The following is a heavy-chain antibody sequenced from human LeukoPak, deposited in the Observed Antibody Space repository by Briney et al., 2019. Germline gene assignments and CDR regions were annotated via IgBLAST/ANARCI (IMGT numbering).Heavy chain of an antibody. CDR3: ARDFYSSSWYTRPDDY. CDR2: INPNSGGT. Sequence: ASVKVSCKASGYTFTGYYMHWVRQAPGQGLEWMGWINPNSGGTNYAQKFQGRATMTRDTSISTAYMELSRLRSDDTAVYYCARDFYSSSWYTRPDDYWGQGTLVTVSS. CDR1: GYTFTGYY. D-gene: IGHD6-13*01. J-gene: IGHJ4*02. V-gene: IGHV1-2*02.